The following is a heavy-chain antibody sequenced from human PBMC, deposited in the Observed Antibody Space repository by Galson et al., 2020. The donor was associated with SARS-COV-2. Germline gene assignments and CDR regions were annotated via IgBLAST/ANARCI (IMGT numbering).Heavy chain of an antibody. CDR2: ISGSGLTT. CDR1: TLSSYA. V-gene: IGHV3-23*01. D-gene: IGHD3-22*01. Sequence: QAGGSLRLSCAVSTLSSYAISWVRQAPGKGLEWVAAISGSGLTTYYADCVRGRFTLSRDDFENTLYLQMNSLRAEDTAIYYCAKVSSWEVLRGYYDYWGQGTLVTVSS. J-gene: IGHJ4*02. CDR3: AKVSSWEVLRGYYDY.